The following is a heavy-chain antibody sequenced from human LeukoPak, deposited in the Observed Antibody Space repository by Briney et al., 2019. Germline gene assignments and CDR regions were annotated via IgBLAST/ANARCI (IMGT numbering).Heavy chain of an antibody. CDR1: GFTFSSHD. Sequence: PGESLRLSCAASGFTFSSHDMNWVRQGPGKGLEWLSYVSSGSTTMDYADSVKGRFTISRDNAKNSLFLQMNSLRAEDTGIYYCARDRGNSAYGAWFDSWGQGTLVTVSS. D-gene: IGHD5-12*01. V-gene: IGHV3-48*03. CDR3: ARDRGNSAYGAWFDS. CDR2: VSSGSTTM. J-gene: IGHJ5*01.